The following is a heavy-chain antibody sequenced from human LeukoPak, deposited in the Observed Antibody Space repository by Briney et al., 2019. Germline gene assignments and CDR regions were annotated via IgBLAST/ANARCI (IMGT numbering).Heavy chain of an antibody. V-gene: IGHV3-7*01. Sequence: GGSLRLSCAASGFTFSSYWMSWVRQAPGKGLEWVANIRQDGTEKYFVDSVEGRFIISRDNAKNSLYLQMNSLRAEDTAVYYCARSTVTHDYWGQGTLVTVSS. D-gene: IGHD4-17*01. CDR2: IRQDGTEK. J-gene: IGHJ4*02. CDR1: GFTFSSYW. CDR3: ARSTVTHDY.